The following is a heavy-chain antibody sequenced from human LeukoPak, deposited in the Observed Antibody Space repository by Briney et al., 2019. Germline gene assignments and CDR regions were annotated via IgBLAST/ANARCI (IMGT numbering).Heavy chain of an antibody. CDR1: GFTFSNFG. J-gene: IGHJ4*02. CDR3: ARDGNVLLWFGEPDYYFDY. Sequence: GGSLRLSCAASGFTFSNFGMSWVRQAPGKGLEWVSVISGSGGSTYYADSVKGRFTISRDNAKNSLYLQMNSLRAEDTAVYYCARDGNVLLWFGEPDYYFDYWGQGTLVTVSS. D-gene: IGHD3-10*01. CDR2: ISGSGGST. V-gene: IGHV3-23*01.